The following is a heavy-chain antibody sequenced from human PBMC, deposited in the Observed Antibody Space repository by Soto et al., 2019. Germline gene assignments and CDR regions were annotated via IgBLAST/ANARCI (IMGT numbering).Heavy chain of an antibody. J-gene: IGHJ3*02. CDR2: INSDGSST. V-gene: IGHV3-74*01. CDR1: GFTFSSYW. CDR3: ARDPNLLVRGAFDI. Sequence: GGSLRLSCAASGFTFSSYWMHLVRQAPGKGLVWVSRINSDGSSTSYADSVKGRFTISRDNAKNTLYLQMNSLRAEDTAVYYCARDPNLLVRGAFDIWGQGTMVTVSS. D-gene: IGHD1-26*01.